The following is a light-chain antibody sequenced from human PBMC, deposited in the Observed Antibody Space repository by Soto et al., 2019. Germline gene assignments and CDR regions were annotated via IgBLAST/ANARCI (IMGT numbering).Light chain of an antibody. V-gene: IGLV2-14*01. J-gene: IGLJ1*01. CDR2: GVT. Sequence: QSALTQPASVSGSPGQSITISCTGTRSYVGGYNYVSWYQQHPGIAPKLLIYGVTNRPSGVSTRFSGSKSGNTASLTISGLQAEDEADYHCSSYTSASTLLYLFGTGTKLTVL. CDR3: SSYTSASTLLYL. CDR1: RSYVGGYNY.